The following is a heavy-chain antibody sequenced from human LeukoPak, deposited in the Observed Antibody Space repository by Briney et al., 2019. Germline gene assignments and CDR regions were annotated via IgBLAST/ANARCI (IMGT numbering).Heavy chain of an antibody. V-gene: IGHV1-69*05. Sequence: SVKVSCKASGGTFSSYAISWVRQAPGQGLEWTGRIIPMFGTANYAQKFQGRVTITTDESTSTAYMELSSLRSEDTAVYYCARDGTAVVVVATTHRAFDIWGQGTMVTVSS. D-gene: IGHD2-15*01. CDR3: ARDGTAVVVVATTHRAFDI. CDR2: IIPMFGTA. J-gene: IGHJ3*02. CDR1: GGTFSSYA.